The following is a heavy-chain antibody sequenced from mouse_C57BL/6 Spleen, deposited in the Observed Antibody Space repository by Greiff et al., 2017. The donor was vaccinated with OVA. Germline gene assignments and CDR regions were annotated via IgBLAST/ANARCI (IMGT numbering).Heavy chain of an antibody. Sequence: EVHLVESGGGLVKPGGSLKLSCAASGFTFSDYGMHWVRQAPEKGLEWVAYISSGSSTIYYADTVKGRFTISRDNSKNTLFLQMTSLRSEDTAMYYCARLYSNYLVPYAMDYWGQGTSVTVSS. D-gene: IGHD2-5*01. V-gene: IGHV5-17*01. CDR2: ISSGSSTI. CDR1: GFTFSDYG. CDR3: ARLYSNYLVPYAMDY. J-gene: IGHJ4*01.